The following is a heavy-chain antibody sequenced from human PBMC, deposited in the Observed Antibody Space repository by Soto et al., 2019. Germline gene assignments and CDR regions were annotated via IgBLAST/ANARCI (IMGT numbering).Heavy chain of an antibody. Sequence: SVKFSCKSSGVTFSSYAISWVRQAPGQGLEWMGGIIPIFGTANYAQKFQGRVTITADESTSTAYMELSSLRSEDTAVYYCASPYYYDSSGYFDYWGQGTLVTVSS. CDR1: GVTFSSYA. CDR3: ASPYYYDSSGYFDY. CDR2: IIPIFGTA. J-gene: IGHJ4*02. D-gene: IGHD3-22*01. V-gene: IGHV1-69*13.